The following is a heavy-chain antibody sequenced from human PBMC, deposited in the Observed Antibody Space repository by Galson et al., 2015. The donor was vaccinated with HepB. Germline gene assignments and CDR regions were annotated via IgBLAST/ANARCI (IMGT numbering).Heavy chain of an antibody. V-gene: IGHV3-30-3*01. CDR3: AKDLEEGGFDWFANYYYYGMDV. Sequence: SLRLSCAASGFTFSSYAMHWVRQAPGKGLEWVAVISYDGSNKYYADSVKGRFTISRDNSKNTLYLQMNSLRAEDTAVYYCAKDLEEGGFDWFANYYYYGMDVWGQGTTVTVSS. CDR2: ISYDGSNK. J-gene: IGHJ6*02. D-gene: IGHD3-9*01. CDR1: GFTFSSYA.